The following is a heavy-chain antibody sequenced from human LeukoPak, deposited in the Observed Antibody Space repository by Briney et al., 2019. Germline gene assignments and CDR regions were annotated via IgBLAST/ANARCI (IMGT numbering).Heavy chain of an antibody. V-gene: IGHV3-23*01. J-gene: IGHJ4*02. Sequence: GASLRLSCAASGFTFSSYAMSWVRQAPGKGLEWVSTISGSGGTTYYADSVKGRFTIFRDNSKNTLYLQMNSLRAEDTAVYYCATQQQLVLWGQGTLVTVSS. D-gene: IGHD6-13*01. CDR2: ISGSGGTT. CDR3: ATQQQLVL. CDR1: GFTFSSYA.